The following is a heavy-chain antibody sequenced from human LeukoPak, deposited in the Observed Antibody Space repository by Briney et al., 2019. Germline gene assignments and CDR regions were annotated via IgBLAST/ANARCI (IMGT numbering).Heavy chain of an antibody. CDR2: IYYSGST. D-gene: IGHD3-16*02. J-gene: IGHJ6*03. CDR3: ARRPYDYLWGSYRSYYLDV. V-gene: IGHV4-39*01. CDR1: GGSISSSSYY. Sequence: PSETLSLTCTVSGGSISSSSYYWGWIRQPPGKGLEWIGSIYYSGSTYYNPSLKSRVTISVDTSKNQFSLKLSSVTAADTAVYFCARRPYDYLWGSYRSYYLDVWGKGTTVNGSS.